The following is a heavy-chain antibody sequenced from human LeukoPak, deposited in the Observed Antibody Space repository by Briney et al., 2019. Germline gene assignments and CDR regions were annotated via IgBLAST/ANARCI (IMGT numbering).Heavy chain of an antibody. Sequence: GASVKVSCKASGYTFTGYYMHWVRQAPGQGLEWMGWINPNSGGTNYAQKFQGRGTMTRDTSISTAYMELSRLRSDDTAVYYCARAGDYYDSSCYYSYWGQGTLVTVSS. CDR3: ARAGDYYDSSCYYSY. V-gene: IGHV1-2*02. D-gene: IGHD3-22*01. CDR2: INPNSGGT. CDR1: GYTFTGYY. J-gene: IGHJ4*02.